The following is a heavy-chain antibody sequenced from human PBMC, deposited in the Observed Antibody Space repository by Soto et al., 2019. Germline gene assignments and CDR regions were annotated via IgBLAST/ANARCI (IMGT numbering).Heavy chain of an antibody. D-gene: IGHD1-26*01. CDR1: GDSSSSYP. CDR2: IVPMFGTT. V-gene: IGHV1-69*06. J-gene: IGHJ6*01. Sequence: QVQLVQSGAEVKKPGSSVKVSCKASGDSSSSYPLSWVRQAPGQGLEWLGEIVPMFGTTNYAQKFHGRVTITADKSASTDYMELSSLTSEDSAVSYCARIRNGQSYHHRKALWGQGQRVTASS. CDR3: ARIRNGQSYHHRKAL.